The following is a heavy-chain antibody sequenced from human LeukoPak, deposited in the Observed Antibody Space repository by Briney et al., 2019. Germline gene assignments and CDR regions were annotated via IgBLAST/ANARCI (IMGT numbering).Heavy chain of an antibody. J-gene: IGHJ4*02. V-gene: IGHV3-30*12. Sequence: GGSLRLSCAASGFTFSSYSINWVRQAPGRGLEWVAVISYDGSNKYYADSVKGRFTISRDNSKNTLYLQMNSLRAEDTAVYYCARSGYSSGWPIDYWGQGTLVTVSS. D-gene: IGHD6-19*01. CDR3: ARSGYSSGWPIDY. CDR1: GFTFSSYS. CDR2: ISYDGSNK.